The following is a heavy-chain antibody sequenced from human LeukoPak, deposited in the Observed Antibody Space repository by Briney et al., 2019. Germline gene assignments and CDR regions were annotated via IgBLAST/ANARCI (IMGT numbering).Heavy chain of an antibody. CDR1: GFTFSSYE. J-gene: IGHJ6*03. D-gene: IGHD3-3*01. Sequence: GGSLRLSCAASGFTFSSYEMNWVRQAPGKGLEWVSYISSSGSTIYYADSVKGRFTISRDNAKNSLYLQMNSLRAEDTAVYYCARDPSRTYYDFWSATYEALYYYYMDVWGKGTTVTVSS. V-gene: IGHV3-48*03. CDR3: ARDPSRTYYDFWSATYEALYYYYMDV. CDR2: ISSSGSTI.